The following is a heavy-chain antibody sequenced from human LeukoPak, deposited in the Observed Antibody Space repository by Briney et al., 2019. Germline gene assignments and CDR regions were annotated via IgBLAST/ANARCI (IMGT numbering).Heavy chain of an antibody. CDR1: GFDFSSNW. CDR2: IKGDGIST. J-gene: IGHJ4*02. D-gene: IGHD3-3*01. Sequence: GGSLRLSCAASGFDFSSNWMHWVRHAPGQGLVWVSRIKGDGISTNYADSVKGRFAISRDIAKNTLYLQMNSLRAEDTGVYYCAKDHYWSIDYWGRGTLVTVSS. CDR3: AKDHYWSIDY. V-gene: IGHV3-74*01.